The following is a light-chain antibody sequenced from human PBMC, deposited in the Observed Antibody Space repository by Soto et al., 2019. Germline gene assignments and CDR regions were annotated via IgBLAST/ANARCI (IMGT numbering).Light chain of an antibody. CDR2: NDD. CDR3: ARWDDSLLGPV. J-gene: IGLJ3*02. CDR1: TSGLEIKI. V-gene: IGLV1-44*01. Sequence: QSALTQPPSASGTPGQTVTISCSGSTSGLEIKILNWYQHLPGNAPKLLIYNDDQRPSGVPARFSVCRSATSASLVIGGLRSVDDAEYYCARWDDSLLGPVFGGGTQLTVL.